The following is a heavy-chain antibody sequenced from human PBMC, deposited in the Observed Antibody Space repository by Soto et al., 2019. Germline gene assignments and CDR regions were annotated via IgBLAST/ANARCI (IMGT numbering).Heavy chain of an antibody. CDR3: AAEDDGDRQGGC. Sequence: EVQLVQSGGGFVQPGGSLRLSCAASGFTIRAHEMNWVRQAPGKGLEWVAYISTSGSSMYYADSENGRFTISRDDAKDSLYLQMNSLTAEDTATYYCAAEDDGDRQGGCWGQGTRVTVSS. V-gene: IGHV3-48*03. J-gene: IGHJ4*02. CDR1: GFTIRAHE. D-gene: IGHD4-17*01. CDR2: ISTSGSSM.